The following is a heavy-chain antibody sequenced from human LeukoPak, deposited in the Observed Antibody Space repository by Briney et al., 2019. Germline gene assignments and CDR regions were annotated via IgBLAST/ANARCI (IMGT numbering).Heavy chain of an antibody. J-gene: IGHJ5*02. D-gene: IGHD2-15*01. Sequence: EALSLTCAVYGASFSGYYWSWIRQPPGKGLEWIGEINHSGSTNYNPSLKSRVTISVDTSKNQFSLKLSSVTAADTAVYYCARARLDIVVVVAATRFDPWGQGTLVTVSS. CDR1: GASFSGYY. CDR2: INHSGST. V-gene: IGHV4-34*01. CDR3: ARARLDIVVVVAATRFDP.